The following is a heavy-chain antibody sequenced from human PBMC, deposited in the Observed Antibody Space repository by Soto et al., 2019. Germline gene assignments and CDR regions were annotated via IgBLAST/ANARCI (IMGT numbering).Heavy chain of an antibody. D-gene: IGHD2-21*02. CDR3: ANTAFVVVTAKWWFDP. J-gene: IGHJ5*02. V-gene: IGHV3-23*01. Sequence: VPLLESGGGLVQPGGSLRLSCAASGFTFSSYAMSWVRQAPGKGLEWVSVISGSGDSTYYADSVKGRFTISRDNSKNTLYLQMNSLRAEDTALYYCANTAFVVVTAKWWFDPWGQGTLVTVSS. CDR2: ISGSGDST. CDR1: GFTFSSYA.